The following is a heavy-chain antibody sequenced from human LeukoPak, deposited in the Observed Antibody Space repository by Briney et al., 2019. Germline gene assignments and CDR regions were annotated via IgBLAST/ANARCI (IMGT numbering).Heavy chain of an antibody. CDR1: GYSISSGYY. V-gene: IGHV4-38-2*01. J-gene: IGHJ3*02. Sequence: SETLSLTCAVSGYSISSGYYWGWIRQPPGKGLEWIGSIYHSGSTYYKPSLKSRVTISVDTSKIQFSLKLSSVTAADTAVYYCASSSSTSCYTSRCAFDIWGQGTMVTVSS. D-gene: IGHD2-2*02. CDR2: IYHSGST. CDR3: ASSSSTSCYTSRCAFDI.